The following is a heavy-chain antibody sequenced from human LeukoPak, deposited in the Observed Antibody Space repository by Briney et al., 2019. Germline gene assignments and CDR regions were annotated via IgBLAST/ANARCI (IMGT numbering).Heavy chain of an antibody. CDR2: INQDGSER. Sequence: GGSLRLSCAASGFTFTTYWMNWVRQAPGKGLEWVANINQDGSERYHMDSVKGRFTVSRDNAKDSLSLQMNSLRVEDTAVYYCARGFDGANAFDLWGQGTMVTVSS. J-gene: IGHJ3*01. V-gene: IGHV3-7*01. CDR3: ARGFDGANAFDL. CDR1: GFTFTTYW.